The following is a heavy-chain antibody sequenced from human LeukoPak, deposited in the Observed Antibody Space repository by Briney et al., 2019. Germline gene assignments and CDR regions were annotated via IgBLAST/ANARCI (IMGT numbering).Heavy chain of an antibody. CDR2: IYYSGST. CDR1: GGSISSSSYY. D-gene: IGHD2-2*02. J-gene: IGHJ4*02. Sequence: SETLSLTCTVSGGSISSSSYYWGWIRQPPGKGLEWIGSIYYSGSTYYNPSLKSRVTISVDTSKTQFSLKLSSVTAADTAVYYCATFLGAGWDIVVVPAAIREYYFDYWGQGTLVTVSS. CDR3: ATFLGAGWDIVVVPAAIREYYFDY. V-gene: IGHV4-39*01.